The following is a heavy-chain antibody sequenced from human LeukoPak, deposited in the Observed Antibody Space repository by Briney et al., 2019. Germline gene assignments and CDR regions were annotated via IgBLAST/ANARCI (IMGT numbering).Heavy chain of an antibody. CDR3: ARDRNYDSSVTFAY. V-gene: IGHV3-11*01. CDR2: ISGTGVTI. D-gene: IGHD3-22*01. J-gene: IGHJ4*02. Sequence: PGGSLRLSCAASGFTFSDYYMSWLRQAPGKGLEWISYISGTGVTISYADSVKGQFTISRDNAKNSLYLQMNSLRAEDTAVYYCARDRNYDSSVTFAYWGRGTLVTVSS. CDR1: GFTFSDYY.